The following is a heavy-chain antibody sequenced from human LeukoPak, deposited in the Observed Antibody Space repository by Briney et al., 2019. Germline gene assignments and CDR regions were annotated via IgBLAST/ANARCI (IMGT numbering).Heavy chain of an antibody. D-gene: IGHD3-3*01. Sequence: GGSLRLSCAASGFTVSSNYMSWVRQATGKGLEWVSVIYSGGSTYYADSVKGRFTISRHNSKNTLYLQMNSLRAEDTAVYYCARNIRFLEWLYDYYYYGMDVWGQGTTVTVSS. V-gene: IGHV3-53*04. J-gene: IGHJ6*02. CDR3: ARNIRFLEWLYDYYYYGMDV. CDR1: GFTVSSNY. CDR2: IYSGGST.